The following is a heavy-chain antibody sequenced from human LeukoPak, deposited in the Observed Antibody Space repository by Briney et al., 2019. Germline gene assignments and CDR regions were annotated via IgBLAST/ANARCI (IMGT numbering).Heavy chain of an antibody. V-gene: IGHV4-61*02. Sequence: SETLSLTCTVSGDSINSGTYYWSWIRQPAGKGLEWIGRIYISGSTYYNPSLKSRVTISVDTSKNQFSLKLSSVTAADTAVYYCAREGIVVVPAARRFDPWGQGTLVTVSS. CDR2: IYISGST. CDR3: AREGIVVVPAARRFDP. CDR1: GDSINSGTYY. J-gene: IGHJ5*02. D-gene: IGHD2-2*01.